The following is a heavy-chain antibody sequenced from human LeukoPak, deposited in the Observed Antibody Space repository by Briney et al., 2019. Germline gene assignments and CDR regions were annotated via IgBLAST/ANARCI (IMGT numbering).Heavy chain of an antibody. V-gene: IGHV1-2*02. J-gene: IGHJ4*02. CDR3: ARGAYGAGNCLRGY. Sequence: APVKVSCKASGYTFTGYYMHWVRQAPGQGLEWMGWINLNSGDTSYAQRFQGRVTMTRDTSVSTAYMDLSRLESDDTAVYYCARGAYGAGNCLRGYWGQGTLVTVSS. D-gene: IGHD4/OR15-4a*01. CDR2: INLNSGDT. CDR1: GYTFTGYY.